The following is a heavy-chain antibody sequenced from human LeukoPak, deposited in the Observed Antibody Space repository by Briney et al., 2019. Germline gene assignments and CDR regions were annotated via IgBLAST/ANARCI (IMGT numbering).Heavy chain of an antibody. J-gene: IGHJ4*02. CDR1: GVSISGSNW. V-gene: IGHV4-4*02. D-gene: IGHD1-26*01. CDR2: IYHRGST. Sequence: SETLSLTCAVSGVSISGSNWWSWVRQSPGKRLGVIGEIYHRGSTNYNPSLKSRVIISVDKSKNQFSLKLSSVTAADTAMYYCAIDRRASGSYYADWGQGTLVTVSS. CDR3: AIDRRASGSYYAD.